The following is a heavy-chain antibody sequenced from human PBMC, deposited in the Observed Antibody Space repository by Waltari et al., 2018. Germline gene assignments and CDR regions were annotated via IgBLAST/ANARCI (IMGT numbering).Heavy chain of an antibody. V-gene: IGHV4-59*01. CDR3: ARGATGYSRGWYTAGAGGAYNY. J-gene: IGHJ4*02. D-gene: IGHD6-19*01. CDR2: IYYSGST. CDR1: GGSISSYY. Sequence: QVQLQESGPGLVKPSETLSLTCTVSGGSISSYYWSWIRQPPGKGLEWIGYIYYSGSTNYNPSLKSRVTRSVETSKNQFSLKLSSVTAADTAVYYCARGATGYSRGWYTAGAGGAYNYWGQGTLVTVSS.